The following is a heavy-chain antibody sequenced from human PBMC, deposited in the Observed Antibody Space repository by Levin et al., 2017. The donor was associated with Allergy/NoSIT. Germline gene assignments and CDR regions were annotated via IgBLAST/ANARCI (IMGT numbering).Heavy chain of an antibody. CDR3: ARDSTEVAGTGGAFDI. CDR2: INPSSGRI. CDR1: GYTFTSYY. J-gene: IGHJ3*02. D-gene: IGHD6-19*01. Sequence: PGGSLRLSCKASGYTFTSYYIHWVRQAPGQGLEWMAIINPSSGRITYAQKFQGRVTMTRDTSTSTVYMELNSLRSEDTAVYYCARDSTEVAGTGGAFDIWGQGTMVTVSS. V-gene: IGHV1-46*01.